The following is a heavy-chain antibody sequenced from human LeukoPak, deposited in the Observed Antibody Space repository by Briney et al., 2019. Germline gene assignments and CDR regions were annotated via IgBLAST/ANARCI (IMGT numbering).Heavy chain of an antibody. CDR1: GGSISSSSYY. D-gene: IGHD1-1*01. CDR2: FYYSGST. Sequence: PSETLSLTCTVVSGGSISSSSYYWGWIRQPPGKGLEWIGSFYYSGSTYYNPSLKSRVTISADTSKNQFSLKLSSVTAADTAVYHCARLWRAAIDYGGRGILVTVSS. J-gene: IGHJ4*02. V-gene: IGHV4-39*01. CDR3: ARLWRAAIDY.